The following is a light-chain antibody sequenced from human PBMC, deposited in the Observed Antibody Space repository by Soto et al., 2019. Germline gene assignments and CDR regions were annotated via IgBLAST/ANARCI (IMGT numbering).Light chain of an antibody. CDR1: SGSVSTSYY. CDR2: NTN. CDR3: VLYMGSGISV. J-gene: IGLJ3*02. Sequence: QAVVTQEPSFSVSPGGTVTLTCGLSSGSVSTSYYPSWYQQTPGQAPRTLIYNTNTRSSGVPGRFSGSILGNKAALTIAGAKADYESDYYCVLYMGSGISVFGGGTKLTVL. V-gene: IGLV8-61*01.